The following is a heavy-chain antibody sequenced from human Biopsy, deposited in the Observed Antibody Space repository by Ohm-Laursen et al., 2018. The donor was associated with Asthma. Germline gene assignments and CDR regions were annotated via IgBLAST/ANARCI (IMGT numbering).Heavy chain of an antibody. CDR3: ARDFLFRHGSSWYYYYYGMDV. V-gene: IGHV1-2*06. D-gene: IGHD6-13*01. CDR2: INPNSGAT. Sequence: SSVKVSCKASGYPFIGYHIHWMRQALGQGLEWMGRINPNSGATNYAQKFQGRVTMTRDTSISTAYMEVSRLRSDDTAVYYCARDFLFRHGSSWYYYYYGMDVWGQGTTVTVSS. CDR1: GYPFIGYH. J-gene: IGHJ6*02.